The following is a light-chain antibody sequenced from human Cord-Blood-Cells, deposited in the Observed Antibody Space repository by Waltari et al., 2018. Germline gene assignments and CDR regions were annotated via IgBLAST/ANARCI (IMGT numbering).Light chain of an antibody. CDR3: QQSYSTPPTWT. CDR2: AAS. J-gene: IGKJ1*01. CDR1: QSISRY. V-gene: IGKV1-39*01. Sequence: DIQMTQSPSSLSASVGDRVTITCLASQSISRYLNWYQQKPGKAPKLLIYAASSLHSGGPSRFSGSGSGTDFTLTISSLQPEDFATYYCQQSYSTPPTWTFGQGTKVEIK.